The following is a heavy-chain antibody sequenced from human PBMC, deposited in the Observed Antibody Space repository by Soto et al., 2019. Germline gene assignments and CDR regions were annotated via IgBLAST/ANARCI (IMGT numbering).Heavy chain of an antibody. D-gene: IGHD6-19*01. V-gene: IGHV5-51*01. CDR2: IYPGDSDT. J-gene: IGHJ4*02. CDR3: ARRIQSIAVAGTDYFDY. CDR1: GYSFTSYW. Sequence: PGESRKISCKGSGYSFTSYWIGWVRQMPGKGLEWMGIIYPGDSDTRYSPSFQGQVTISADKSISTAYLQWSSLKASDTAMYYCARRIQSIAVAGTDYFDYWGQGTLVTVSS.